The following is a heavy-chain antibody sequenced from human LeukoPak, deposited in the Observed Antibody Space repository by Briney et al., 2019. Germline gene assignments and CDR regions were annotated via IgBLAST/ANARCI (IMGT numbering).Heavy chain of an antibody. CDR3: ARDLEMSTSF. J-gene: IGHJ4*02. CDR2: ISAYSGDT. D-gene: IGHD5-24*01. Sequence: ASVKVSCKASGHTLTNYAITWVRQAPGQGLEWVGCISAYSGDTRYGQNLQGRVSMTTDTSTSTAYMELRSLRPDDTAVYYCARDLEMSTSFWGQGTLVTVSS. CDR1: GHTLTNYA. V-gene: IGHV1-18*01.